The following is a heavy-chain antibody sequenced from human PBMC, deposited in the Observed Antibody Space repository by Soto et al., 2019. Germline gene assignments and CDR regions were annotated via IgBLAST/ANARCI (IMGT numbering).Heavy chain of an antibody. CDR2: IYYSGST. J-gene: IGHJ4*02. CDR3: ARERGYDYVWGSYCYTGGVDY. CDR1: GGSISSGGYY. V-gene: IGHV4-31*03. Sequence: QVQLQESGPGLVKPSQTLSLTCTVSGGSISSGGYYWSWIRQHPGKGLEWIGYIYYSGSTYYNPSLKSRVTISVDTSKNQFSLKLSSVTAADTAVYYCARERGYDYVWGSYCYTGGVDYWGQGTLVTVSS. D-gene: IGHD3-16*02.